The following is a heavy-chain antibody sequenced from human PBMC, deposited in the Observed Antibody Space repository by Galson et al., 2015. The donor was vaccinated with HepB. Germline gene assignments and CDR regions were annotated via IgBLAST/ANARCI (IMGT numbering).Heavy chain of an antibody. J-gene: IGHJ3*02. CDR3: ARDWDYYDSSGYHKSAFEM. V-gene: IGHV3-21*01. CDR2: ISSSSTYI. D-gene: IGHD3-22*01. CDR1: GFTFSSYT. Sequence: SLRLSCAASGFTFSSYTMNWVRRAPGKGLEWVSSISSSSTYIFYADSVKGRFTISRDNAKNSLFLQMNGLRAEDTAVYYCARDWDYYDSSGYHKSAFEMWGQGTMVTVSS.